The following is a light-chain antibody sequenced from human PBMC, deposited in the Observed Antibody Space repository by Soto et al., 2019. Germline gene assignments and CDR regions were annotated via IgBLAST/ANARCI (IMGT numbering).Light chain of an antibody. CDR3: GTWHSNARV. Sequence: QLVLTQPSSHSASSGASVRLTCMLSSGFSVGDFWIDSNKGQGSGVPSRFSGSNDASANAGILRISGLQPEDEADYYCGTWHSNARVFGGGTKVTVL. CDR1: SGFSVGDFW. J-gene: IGLJ3*02. V-gene: IGLV5-52*01. CDR2: SNK.